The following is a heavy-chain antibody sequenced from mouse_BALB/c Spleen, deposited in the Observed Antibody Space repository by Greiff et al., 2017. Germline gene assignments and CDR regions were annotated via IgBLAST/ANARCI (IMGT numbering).Heavy chain of an antibody. D-gene: IGHD2-3*01. V-gene: IGHV8-8*01. CDR3: ARIVDDGYYWFAY. J-gene: IGHJ3*01. Sequence: QVTLKVSGPGILQPSQTLSLTCSFSGFSLSTSGMGVGWIRQPSGKGLEWLAHIWWDDDKYYNTALKSGLTISKDTSKNQVFLKIASVDTADTATYYCARIVDDGYYWFAYWGQGTLVTVSA. CDR1: GFSLSTSGMG. CDR2: IWWDDDK.